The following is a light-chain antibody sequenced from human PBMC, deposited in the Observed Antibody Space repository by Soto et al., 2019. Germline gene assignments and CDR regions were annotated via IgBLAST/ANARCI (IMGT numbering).Light chain of an antibody. CDR3: QQYYSFPLT. CDR1: QIISGY. J-gene: IGKJ4*01. V-gene: IGKV1-8*01. Sequence: IRMTQSPSSFSASTGDRVTITCRASQIISGYLAWYQQKPGKAPKLLIYAASTLQSGVPSRFSGSGSGTYFSLTISGLQSEDFASYYCQQYYSFPLTFGGGTKVEFK. CDR2: AAS.